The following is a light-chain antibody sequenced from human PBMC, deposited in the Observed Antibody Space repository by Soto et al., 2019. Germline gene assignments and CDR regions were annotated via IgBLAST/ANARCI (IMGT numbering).Light chain of an antibody. V-gene: IGLV2-14*01. CDR3: SSYTSSSTRV. CDR2: DVS. J-gene: IGLJ1*01. CDR1: SSDVGGYNY. Sequence: QSVLIQPASVSGPPGQSITISCTGTSSDVGGYNYVSWYQQHPGKAPKLMIYDVSNRPSGVSNRFSGSKSGNTASLTISGLQAEDEADYYCSSYTSSSTRVFGTGTKVTVL.